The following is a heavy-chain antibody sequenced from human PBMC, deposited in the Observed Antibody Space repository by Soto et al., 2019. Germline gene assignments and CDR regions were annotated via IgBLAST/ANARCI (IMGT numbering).Heavy chain of an antibody. J-gene: IGHJ5*02. D-gene: IGHD6-19*01. CDR2: IIPILGIA. CDR1: GGTFSSYA. CDR3: ARDSSGLCNP. Sequence: GASVKVSWKASGGTFSSYALSWVRQAPGQGLEWMGRIIPILGIANYAQKFQGRVTITADESTSTAYMELSSLRSEDTAVYYCARDSSGLCNPWGQGTLVTVSS. V-gene: IGHV1-69*04.